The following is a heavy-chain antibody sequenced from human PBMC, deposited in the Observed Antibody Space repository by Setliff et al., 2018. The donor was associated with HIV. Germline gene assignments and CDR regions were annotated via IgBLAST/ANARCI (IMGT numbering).Heavy chain of an antibody. V-gene: IGHV1-18*01. CDR3: ARAFAVAGPGPFDY. D-gene: IGHD6-19*01. J-gene: IGHJ4*02. CDR2: ISAYNGNT. CDR1: GYTFTSYG. Sequence: GAPVKRSCKASGYTFTSYGRSWVRQAPGQGLEWMGWISAYNGNTNYAQRLQGRVTMTTDTTTSTAYVERRSLGSDDTAVYYCARAFAVAGPGPFDYWGQGTLVTVSS.